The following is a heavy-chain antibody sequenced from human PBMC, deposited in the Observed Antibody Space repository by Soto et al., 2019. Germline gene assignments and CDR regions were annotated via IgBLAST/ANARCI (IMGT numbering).Heavy chain of an antibody. J-gene: IGHJ5*02. D-gene: IGHD3-3*01. CDR3: ARYDFSRGYHQNWFDP. V-gene: IGHV4-31*03. Sequence: QVQLQESGPGLVKPSQTLSLTCTFSGGSLSGGDDCWSWIRQNPGKGLEWIGYIYHSGKTYYNPSLNSRFTMSVDTSKNQFSLNLNYVTAADTAVYYCARYDFSRGYHQNWFDPWGQGTLVTVSS. CDR1: GGSLSGGDDC. CDR2: IYHSGKT.